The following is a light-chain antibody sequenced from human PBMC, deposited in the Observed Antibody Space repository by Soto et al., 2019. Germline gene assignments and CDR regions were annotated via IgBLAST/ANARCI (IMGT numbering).Light chain of an antibody. Sequence: MGMTQSPAALSVSTGERATLSCRASQSVSSNLAWYQQKPGQAPRLLIYGASTRATGIPARFSGSGSGTEFTLTISSLQSEDFAVYYCQQYNNWPPWPFGQGGKVDVK. CDR3: QQYNNWPPWP. CDR1: QSVSSN. J-gene: IGKJ1*01. V-gene: IGKV3-15*01. CDR2: GAS.